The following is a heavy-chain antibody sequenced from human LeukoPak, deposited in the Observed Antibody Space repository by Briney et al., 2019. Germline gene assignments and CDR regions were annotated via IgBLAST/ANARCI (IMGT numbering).Heavy chain of an antibody. Sequence: KPSETLSLTCTVSGGSISSYYWSWIRQPPGKGLEWIGYIYYSGSTNYNPSLKSRVTISVDTSKNQFSLKLSSVTAADTAVYYCAREGYYDSSGSADAFDIWGQGTMVTVSS. CDR1: GGSISSYY. CDR2: IYYSGST. J-gene: IGHJ3*02. V-gene: IGHV4-59*01. CDR3: AREGYYDSSGSADAFDI. D-gene: IGHD3-22*01.